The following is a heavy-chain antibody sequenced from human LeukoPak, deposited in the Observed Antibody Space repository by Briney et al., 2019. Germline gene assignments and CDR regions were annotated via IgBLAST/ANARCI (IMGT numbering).Heavy chain of an antibody. V-gene: IGHV4-61*08. D-gene: IGHD4-17*01. CDR2: IYYSGST. Sequence: PSETLSLTCTVSGGSFSSGGYYWSWIRQPPGKGLEWIRYIYYSGSTNYNPSLKSRLTISVDASKNQFSLKLSSVTAADTAVYYCARAPLTTVNRGGMDVWGKGTTVTVSS. CDR1: GGSFSSGGYY. CDR3: ARAPLTTVNRGGMDV. J-gene: IGHJ6*04.